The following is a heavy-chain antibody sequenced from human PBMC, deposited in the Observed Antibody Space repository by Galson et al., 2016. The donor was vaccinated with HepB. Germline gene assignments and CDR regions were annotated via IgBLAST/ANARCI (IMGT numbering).Heavy chain of an antibody. CDR3: SRRERGFGFAL. Sequence: SETLSLTCTVSGGSMTSTKAFFWGWIRQPPGKGLEWIGSVYYSGTTHYNPSLESRVVISIDTSRNQFSLSLASMTAADTAVYYCSRRERGFGFALWGHGTLVAVSA. D-gene: IGHD3-10*01. CDR2: VYYSGTT. CDR1: GGSMTSTKAFF. J-gene: IGHJ5*02. V-gene: IGHV4-39*01.